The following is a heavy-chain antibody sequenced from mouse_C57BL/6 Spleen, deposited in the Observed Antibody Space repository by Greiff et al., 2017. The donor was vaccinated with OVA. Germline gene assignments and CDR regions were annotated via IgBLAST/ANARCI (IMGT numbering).Heavy chain of an antibody. CDR3: ARGSTVVAHWYFDV. CDR1: GFSLSTSGMG. D-gene: IGHD1-1*01. J-gene: IGHJ1*03. CDR2: IYWDDDK. V-gene: IGHV8-12*01. Sequence: QVTLNESGPGILQSSQTLSLTCSFSGFSLSTSGMGVSWIRQPSGKGLEWLAHIYWDDDKRYNPSLKSRLTISKDTSRNQVFLKITSVDTADTATYYCARGSTVVAHWYFDVWGTGTTVTVSS.